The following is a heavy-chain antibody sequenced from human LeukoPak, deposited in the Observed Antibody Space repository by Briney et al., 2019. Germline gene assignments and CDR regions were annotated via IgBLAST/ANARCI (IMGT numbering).Heavy chain of an antibody. CDR3: AKGIVGATYDY. Sequence: GGSLRLSCAASGFTFSSFEMNWVRQAPGKGLEWVSYISSSGSSIYYADSVKGRFTISRDNAKNSLYLQMNSLRAEDTAVYYCAKGIVGATYDYWGQGTLVTVSS. J-gene: IGHJ4*02. D-gene: IGHD1-26*01. CDR2: ISSSGSSI. CDR1: GFTFSSFE. V-gene: IGHV3-48*03.